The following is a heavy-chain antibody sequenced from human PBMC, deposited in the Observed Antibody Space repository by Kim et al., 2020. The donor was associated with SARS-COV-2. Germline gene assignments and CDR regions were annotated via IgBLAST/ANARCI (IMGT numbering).Heavy chain of an antibody. CDR3: AKSPEYSSSAGYFDY. V-gene: IGHV3-9*01. Sequence: GGSLRLSCAASGFTFDDYAMHWVRQAPGKGLERVSGISWNSGSIGYADSVKGRFTISRDNAKNSLYLQMNSLRAEDTALYYCAKSPEYSSSAGYFDYWGQGTLVTVSS. CDR1: GFTFDDYA. D-gene: IGHD6-6*01. J-gene: IGHJ4*02. CDR2: ISWNSGSI.